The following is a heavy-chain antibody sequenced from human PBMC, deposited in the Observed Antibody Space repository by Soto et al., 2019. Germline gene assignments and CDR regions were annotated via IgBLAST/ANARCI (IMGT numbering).Heavy chain of an antibody. V-gene: IGHV4-39*07. J-gene: IGHJ5*02. Sequence: SETLSLTCTVSGGSMSSSSYCWGWIRQPPGKGLEWIATMDYSGSTYFNSSLRSRVTISIDKSKNQLSLKLTSVTAADTAVHYCVRSDWYRFDPWGQGTPVTVSS. CDR3: VRSDWYRFDP. D-gene: IGHD6-19*01. CDR1: GGSMSSSSYC. CDR2: MDYSGST.